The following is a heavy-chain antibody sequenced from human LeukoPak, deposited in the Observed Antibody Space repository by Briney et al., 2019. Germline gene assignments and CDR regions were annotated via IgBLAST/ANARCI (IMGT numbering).Heavy chain of an antibody. CDR3: ARARVVVPEIDY. V-gene: IGHV3-33*01. D-gene: IGHD2-2*01. CDR2: IWYDGSNK. J-gene: IGHJ4*02. Sequence: PGGSLRLSCAASGFTFSSYGMHWVRQAPGKGLEWVAVIWYDGSNKYYADSVKGRFTISRDNSKNTLYLRMNSLRAEDTAVYYCARARVVVPEIDYWGQGTLVTVSS. CDR1: GFTFSSYG.